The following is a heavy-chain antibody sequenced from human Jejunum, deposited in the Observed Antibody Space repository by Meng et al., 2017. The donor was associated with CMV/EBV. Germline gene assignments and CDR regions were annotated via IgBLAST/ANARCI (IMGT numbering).Heavy chain of an antibody. CDR1: GFTFDDYW. CDR3: ARWGGEGSTSGFDF. D-gene: IGHD1-26*01. CDR2: IKEDGSER. J-gene: IGHJ4*02. Sequence: SGFTFDDYWMTWVRQAPGKGQEWVANIKEDGSERNYVDSVKGRFTVSRDNAKKSLSLGMNSLRVEDTAIYFCARWGGEGSTSGFDFWGQGALVTVSS. V-gene: IGHV3-7*03.